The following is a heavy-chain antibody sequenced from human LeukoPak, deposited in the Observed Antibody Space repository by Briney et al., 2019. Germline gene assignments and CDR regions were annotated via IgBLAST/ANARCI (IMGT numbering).Heavy chain of an antibody. CDR2: INPNSGGT. CDR3: ARYSYDFWSGYPPEYGMDV. V-gene: IGHV1-2*02. Sequence: ASVKVSCKASGHTFTGYYMHWVRQAPGQGLEWMGWINPNSGGTNYAQKFQGRVTMTRDTSISTAYMELSRLRSDDTAVYYCARYSYDFWSGYPPEYGMDVWGQGTTVTVSS. D-gene: IGHD3-3*01. CDR1: GHTFTGYY. J-gene: IGHJ6*02.